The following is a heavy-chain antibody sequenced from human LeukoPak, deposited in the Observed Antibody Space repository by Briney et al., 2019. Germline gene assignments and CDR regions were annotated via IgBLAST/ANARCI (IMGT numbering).Heavy chain of an antibody. D-gene: IGHD1-26*01. V-gene: IGHV4-34*01. CDR3: ARDPYNGNYGHYYYYYMDG. CDR2: INHSGST. Sequence: SETLSLTCAVYGGSFSGYYWSWIRQPPGKGLEWIGEINHSGSTNYNPSLKSRVTISVDTSKNQFSLKLSSVTAADTAVYYCARDPYNGNYGHYYYYYMDGWGKGTTVTISS. CDR1: GGSFSGYY. J-gene: IGHJ6*03.